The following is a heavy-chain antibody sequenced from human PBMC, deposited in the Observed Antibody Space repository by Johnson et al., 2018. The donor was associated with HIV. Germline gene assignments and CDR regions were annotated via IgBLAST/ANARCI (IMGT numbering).Heavy chain of an antibody. Sequence: MLLVESGGGLIQPGGSLRLSCAASGFTFSSYWMSWVRQAPGKGLEWVANIKQDGSEKYYVDSVKGRFTISRDNAKNSLYLQMNSLRADDTALYYCAREFKYRSSPGHYAFDICGQGTMVTVSS. D-gene: IGHD6-6*01. CDR2: IKQDGSEK. J-gene: IGHJ3*02. V-gene: IGHV3-7*05. CDR3: AREFKYRSSPGHYAFDI. CDR1: GFTFSSYW.